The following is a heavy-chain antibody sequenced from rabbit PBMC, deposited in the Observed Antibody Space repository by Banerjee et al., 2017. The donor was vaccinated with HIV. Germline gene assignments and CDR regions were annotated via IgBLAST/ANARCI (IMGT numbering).Heavy chain of an antibody. CDR3: ARDLAGVIGWNFNL. V-gene: IGHV1S40*01. CDR1: GFTISSYH. CDR2: IYVGSSGST. J-gene: IGHJ4*01. Sequence: QSLEESGGDLVTPGGTLTLTCTASGFTISSYHMCWVRQAPGKGLEWIACIYVGSSGSTYYASWAKGRFTISKTSSTAVTLQMTSLTVADTATYFCARDLAGVIGWNFNLWGPGTLVTVS. D-gene: IGHD4-1*01.